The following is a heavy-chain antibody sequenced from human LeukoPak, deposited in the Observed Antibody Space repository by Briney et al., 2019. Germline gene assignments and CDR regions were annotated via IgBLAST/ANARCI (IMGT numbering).Heavy chain of an antibody. CDR3: ARSLWFGECDY. D-gene: IGHD3-10*01. J-gene: IGHJ4*02. V-gene: IGHV4-38-2*02. CDR2: IYHSGST. Sequence: SETLSLTCTVSGYSISSGYYWGWIRQPPGKGLEWIGSIYHSGSTYYNPSLKSRVTISVDTSKNQFSLKLSSVTAADTAVYYCARSLWFGECDYWGQGTLVTVSS. CDR1: GYSISSGYY.